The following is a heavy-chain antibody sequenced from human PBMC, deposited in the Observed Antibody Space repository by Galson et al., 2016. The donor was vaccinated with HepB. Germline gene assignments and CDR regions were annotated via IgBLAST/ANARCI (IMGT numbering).Heavy chain of an antibody. V-gene: IGHV4-61*01. J-gene: IGHJ5*02. CDR1: GGSVSSGSYY. D-gene: IGHD3-10*01. CDR2: FSYSGTT. CDR3: ARDGETGLGFDP. Sequence: SETLSLTCTVSGGSVSSGSYYWSRIRQPPGKGLEYIGYFSYSGTTHYNPPLKSRVSISLDTSKNQFFLNLSSVTAADTAVYYCARDGETGLGFDPWGQGTLVTVSS.